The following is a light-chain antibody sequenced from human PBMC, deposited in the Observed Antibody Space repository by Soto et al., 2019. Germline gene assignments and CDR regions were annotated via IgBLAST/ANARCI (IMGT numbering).Light chain of an antibody. CDR3: SSYAVTHIV. CDR2: DVS. J-gene: IGLJ1*01. CDR1: SSDVGGYDY. V-gene: IGLV2-8*01. Sequence: QSALTQPPSASGSPGQSVAISCTGTSSDVGGYDYVSWYQQYPGKAPKLMIYDVSKRPSGVPDRFSGSKSGNTASLTVSGLQAEDEADYYCSSYAVTHIVFGTGTKDTAL.